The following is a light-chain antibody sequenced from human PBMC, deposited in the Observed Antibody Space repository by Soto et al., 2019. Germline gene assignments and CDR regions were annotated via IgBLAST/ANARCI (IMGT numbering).Light chain of an antibody. CDR2: AAS. CDR3: QQSYRTPYT. V-gene: IGKV1-39*01. Sequence: DIQMTQSPSSLSASVGDRVTITCRASQSISNYLNWYQQKPGKAPKVLIYAASSLQSGVPSRFSGSGSGTEFTLTISSLQPEDFATYYCQQSYRTPYTFGQGTNLEI. CDR1: QSISNY. J-gene: IGKJ2*01.